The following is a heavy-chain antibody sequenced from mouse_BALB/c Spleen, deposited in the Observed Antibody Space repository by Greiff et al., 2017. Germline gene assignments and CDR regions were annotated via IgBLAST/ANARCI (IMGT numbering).Heavy chain of an antibody. V-gene: IGHV3-6*02. CDR2: ISYDGSN. CDR1: GYSITSGYY. CDR3: ASRQIEEDYAMDY. Sequence: VQLKESGPGLVKPSQSLSLTCSVTGYSITSGYYWNWIRQFPGNKLEWMGYISYDGSNNYNPSLKNRISITRDTSKNQFFLKLNSVTTEDTATYYCASRQIEEDYAMDYWGQGTSVTVSS. J-gene: IGHJ4*01.